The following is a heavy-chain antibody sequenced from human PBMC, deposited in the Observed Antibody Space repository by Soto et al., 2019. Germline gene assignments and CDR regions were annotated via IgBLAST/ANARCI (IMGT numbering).Heavy chain of an antibody. V-gene: IGHV1-3*01. CDR1: GYTFTSYG. D-gene: IGHD3-16*01. CDR3: ARRGEEGYIDY. CDR2: INAGNGNT. J-gene: IGHJ4*02. Sequence: QVPLVQSGAEVKKPGASVKVSCKASGYTFTSYGMHWVRQAPGQRLEWMGWINAGNGNTKYSQKFQGRVTITRDTSASTAYMELSSLRSEDTAVYYCARRGEEGYIDYWGQGTLVTVSS.